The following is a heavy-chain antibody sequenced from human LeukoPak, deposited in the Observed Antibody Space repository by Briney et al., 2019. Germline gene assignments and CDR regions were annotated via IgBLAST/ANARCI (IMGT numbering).Heavy chain of an antibody. CDR2: INHSGST. Sequence: PSETLSLTCAVYGGPFSGYYGSWIPRPPGKGRDGIGEINHSGSTNYNPSLKSRVTISVDTSKNQFSLKLSSVTAADTAVYYCARSSIAARLDYYGMDVWGQGTTVTVSS. CDR1: GGPFSGYY. CDR3: ARSSIAARLDYYGMDV. D-gene: IGHD6-6*01. V-gene: IGHV4-34*01. J-gene: IGHJ6*02.